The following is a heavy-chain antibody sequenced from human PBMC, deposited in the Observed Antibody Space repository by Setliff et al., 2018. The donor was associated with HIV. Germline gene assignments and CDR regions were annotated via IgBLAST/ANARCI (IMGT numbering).Heavy chain of an antibody. V-gene: IGHV4-38-2*01. CDR1: GYSISTAYY. CDR2: VYHSGTT. J-gene: IGHJ4*02. CDR3: ASPTSDLYSGSPE. D-gene: IGHD1-26*01. Sequence: SSETLSLTCAVSGYSISTAYYWGWIRQPPGKGLEWIGSVYHSGTTYYNPSLKSRVTISVDTSKNQFSLKLSSVTAADTAVYYCASPTSDLYSGSPEWGQGTLVTVSS.